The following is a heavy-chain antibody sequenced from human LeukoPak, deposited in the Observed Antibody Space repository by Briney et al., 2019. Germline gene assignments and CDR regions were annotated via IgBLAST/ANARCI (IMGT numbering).Heavy chain of an antibody. Sequence: SETLSLTCAVYGGSFSGYYWSWIRQPPGKRLEWIAEINHSGSTNYNPSLKSRVTISVDTSKNQFSLKLSSVTAADTAVYYCARVSMIVSYWGQGTLVTVSS. V-gene: IGHV4-34*01. CDR3: ARVSMIVSY. D-gene: IGHD3-22*01. CDR2: INHSGST. J-gene: IGHJ4*02. CDR1: GGSFSGYY.